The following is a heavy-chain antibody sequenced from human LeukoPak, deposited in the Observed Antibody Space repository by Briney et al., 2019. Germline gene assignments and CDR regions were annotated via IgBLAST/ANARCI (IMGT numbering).Heavy chain of an antibody. CDR3: ARGIGWYYS. CDR2: IYYSGST. J-gene: IGHJ5*01. CDR1: GGSINNYY. Sequence: PSETLSLTCTVSGGSINNYYWSWIRQPPGKGLEWIGYIYYSGSTNYNPSLKSRVTISVDTSKNQLSLKLSSVTAADTAVYYCARGIGWYYSWGQGTLVTVSS. V-gene: IGHV4-59*08. D-gene: IGHD3-3*02.